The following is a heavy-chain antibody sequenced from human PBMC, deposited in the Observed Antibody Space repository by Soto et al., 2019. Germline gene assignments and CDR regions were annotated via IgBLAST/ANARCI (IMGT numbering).Heavy chain of an antibody. V-gene: IGHV3-23*01. D-gene: IGHD1-26*01. CDR2: ISDSGVST. CDR1: GFTFSSSA. Sequence: PGGSLRLSCAASGFTFSSSAMSWVRQAPGKGLDWVSSISDSGVSTYYADSVKGRFTISRDNSKSTLYLLMNSLRAEDTAVYYCAKETYSGSSRFDYWGQGTLVTVSS. J-gene: IGHJ4*02. CDR3: AKETYSGSSRFDY.